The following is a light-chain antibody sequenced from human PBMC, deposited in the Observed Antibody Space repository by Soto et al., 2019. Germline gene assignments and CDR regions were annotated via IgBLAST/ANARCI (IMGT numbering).Light chain of an antibody. V-gene: IGLV2-23*01. CDR1: SSDVGSYNL. CDR3: CSYAGSSTSLYV. Sequence: LTQPASVSGSPGQSITISCTGTSSDVGSYNLVSWYQQHPGKAPKLMIYEGSKRPSGVSNRFSGSKSGNTASLTISGLQAEDEADYYCCSYAGSSTSLYVFGTGTKVTVL. J-gene: IGLJ1*01. CDR2: EGS.